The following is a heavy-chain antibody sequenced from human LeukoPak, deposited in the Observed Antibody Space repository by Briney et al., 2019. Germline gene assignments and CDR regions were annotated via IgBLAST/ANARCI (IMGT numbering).Heavy chain of an antibody. V-gene: IGHV1-2*06. CDR2: INPNSGGT. CDR3: ARAPTRGYHDSNAPDY. D-gene: IGHD3-22*01. Sequence: GASVKVSCKASGGTFSSYAISWVRQAPGQGLEWMGRINPNSGGTNYAQKFQGRVTMTRDTSISTAYMELSRLRSDDTAVYYCARAPTRGYHDSNAPDYWGQGTLVTVSS. J-gene: IGHJ4*02. CDR1: GGTFSSYA.